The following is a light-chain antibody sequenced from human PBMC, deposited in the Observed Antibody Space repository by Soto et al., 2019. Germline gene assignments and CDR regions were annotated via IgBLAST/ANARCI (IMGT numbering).Light chain of an antibody. CDR3: QQPVTSPPSWT. CDR2: GAS. J-gene: IGKJ1*01. V-gene: IGKV3-20*01. CDR1: QSVTSNY. Sequence: ETVLTQSPGTLSLSPGERATLFCRASQSVTSNYLAWYQQKPGQAPRLLIYGASSRATGIPDRFSGSGSATAFTLTISRLEPEDFAVYYCQQPVTSPPSWTFGQGTKVEIK.